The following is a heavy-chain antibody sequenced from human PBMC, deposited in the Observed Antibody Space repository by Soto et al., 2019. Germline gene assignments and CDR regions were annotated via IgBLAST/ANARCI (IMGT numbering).Heavy chain of an antibody. D-gene: IGHD3-22*01. Sequence: GGSLRLSCAASGFNFDEYGLTWVRQAPGKGLEWVAGINWNGGSKGYADSVKGRCTISRDNAKSSLYLQMNNLRAEDTAFYFCARATQSYYDTSGYYSYVHWGQGAQVTVSS. J-gene: IGHJ4*02. CDR2: INWNGGSK. CDR1: GFNFDEYG. V-gene: IGHV3-20*04. CDR3: ARATQSYYDTSGYYSYVH.